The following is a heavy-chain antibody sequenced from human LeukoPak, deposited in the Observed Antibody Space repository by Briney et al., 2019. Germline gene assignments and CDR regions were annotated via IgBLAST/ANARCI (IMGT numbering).Heavy chain of an antibody. V-gene: IGHV3-7*01. J-gene: IGHJ4*02. D-gene: IGHD3-10*01. CDR2: IKQDGSEK. CDR3: APPPYGSGSYHLDY. CDR1: GFTFSSYW. Sequence: GGSLRLSCAASGFTFSSYWMSWVRQAPGKGLEWVANIKQDGSEKYYVDSVKGRFTISRDNAKNSLYLQMNSLRAEDTAVYYCAPPPYGSGSYHLDYWGQGTLVTVSS.